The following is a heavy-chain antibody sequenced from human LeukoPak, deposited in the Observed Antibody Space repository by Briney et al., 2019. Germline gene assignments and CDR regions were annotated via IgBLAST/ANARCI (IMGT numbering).Heavy chain of an antibody. CDR1: GGSISSGDYY. J-gene: IGHJ5*02. V-gene: IGHV4-30-4*01. D-gene: IGHD2-15*01. CDR3: ARQKYGCSGGSCYWSWFDP. Sequence: PSETLSLTCTVSGGSISSGDYYWSWIRQPPGKGLEWIGYIHYSGSTYYNPSLKSRVTISVDTSKNQFSLKLSSVTAADTAVYYCARQKYGCSGGSCYWSWFDPWGQGTLVTVSS. CDR2: IHYSGST.